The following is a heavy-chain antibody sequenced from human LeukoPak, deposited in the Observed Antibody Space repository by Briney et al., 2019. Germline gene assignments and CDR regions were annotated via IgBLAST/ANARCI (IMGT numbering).Heavy chain of an antibody. CDR1: GFTFSRHW. D-gene: IGHD2-15*01. J-gene: IGHJ4*02. V-gene: IGHV3-7*05. CDR3: AREWCSGGSCYRIFDS. Sequence: GGSLRLSCAASGFTFSRHWMSWVRQAPGKGLEWVANIKQDGSEKYYVGSVKGRFTISRDNAKNSLSLQMNSLRVEDTAVYYCAREWCSGGSCYRIFDSWGQGTLVTVSS. CDR2: IKQDGSEK.